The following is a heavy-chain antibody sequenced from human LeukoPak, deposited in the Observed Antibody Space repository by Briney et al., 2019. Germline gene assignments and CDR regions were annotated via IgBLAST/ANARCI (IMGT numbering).Heavy chain of an antibody. V-gene: IGHV1-18*01. CDR3: ARVYGRASSGPLDY. CDR1: GCAFTSYG. Sequence: ASVKVSCKATGCAFTSYGISWVRQAPGQGLEWMGWISAYNGNTNYAQKLQGGVTMTTDTSTSTAYMELRSLRSDDTAVYYCARVYGRASSGPLDYWGQRTLVTVSS. J-gene: IGHJ4*02. D-gene: IGHD3-22*01. CDR2: ISAYNGNT.